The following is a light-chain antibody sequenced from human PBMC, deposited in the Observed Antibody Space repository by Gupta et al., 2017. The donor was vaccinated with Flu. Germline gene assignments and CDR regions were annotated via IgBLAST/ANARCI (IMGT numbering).Light chain of an antibody. J-gene: IGLJ2*01. Sequence: NFMLTQPHSVSESPGKTVTISCTRSSGSIASNYVQWYQQRPGSSPTTLIYEDNDRPSGVPDRFSGSIDSSSNSASLTISGLKPEDEADYFCQSYDSNIVVFGGGTKLTVL. CDR2: EDN. CDR1: SGSIASNY. V-gene: IGLV6-57*01. CDR3: QSYDSNIVV.